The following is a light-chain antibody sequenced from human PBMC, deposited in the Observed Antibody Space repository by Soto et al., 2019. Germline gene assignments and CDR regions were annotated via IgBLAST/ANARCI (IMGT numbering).Light chain of an antibody. J-gene: IGLJ2*01. Sequence: QSALTQPASVSGSPGQSITISCTGTGGDIGAYDYVSWYQQHPGKAPTLMIYDVTHRPSGVSTRFSGSKSGNTATLTISGLQAEYEADYYCTSYTTTSPVGFGGGTKLTVL. CDR1: GGDIGAYDY. CDR2: DVT. CDR3: TSYTTTSPVG. V-gene: IGLV2-14*01.